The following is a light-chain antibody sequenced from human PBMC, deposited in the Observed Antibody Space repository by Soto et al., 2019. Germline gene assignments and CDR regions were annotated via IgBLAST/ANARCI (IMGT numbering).Light chain of an antibody. CDR1: QSISSY. Sequence: DIQMTHSPSSLSASVGDRVTITCRASQSISSYLAWYQQKPGKAPKLLIYAASTLQSGVPSRFSGSGSGTEFTLTISSLQPEDFATYYCQQLNSYPLTFGGGTKVDIK. CDR3: QQLNSYPLT. CDR2: AAS. J-gene: IGKJ4*01. V-gene: IGKV1-9*01.